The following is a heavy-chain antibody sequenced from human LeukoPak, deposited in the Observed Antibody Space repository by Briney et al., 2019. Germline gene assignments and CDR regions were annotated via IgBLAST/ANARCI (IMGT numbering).Heavy chain of an antibody. V-gene: IGHV4-38-2*02. CDR3: VAASAGLNY. CDR2: IYSTGLT. CDR1: GYSISSGYY. D-gene: IGHD6-13*01. Sequence: SETLSLTCTASGYSISSGYYWAWIRQPPGKGLEWIGSIYSTGLTYYSPSLKSRVTMSLDTSKNQFSLKLTSVTAADRAMYYCVAASAGLNYWGQGSLVTVSS. J-gene: IGHJ4*02.